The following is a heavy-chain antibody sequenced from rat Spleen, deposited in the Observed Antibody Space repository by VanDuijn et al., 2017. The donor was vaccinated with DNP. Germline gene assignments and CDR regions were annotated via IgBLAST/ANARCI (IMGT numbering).Heavy chain of an antibody. V-gene: IGHV3-3*01. CDR1: GSSITSIYR. Sequence: EVQLQESGPGLVKPSQSLSLTCSVTGSSITSIYRWNWIRNFPGNKLEWMGYLNSVGSTNYNPTLKSLISITRDTSKNQFFLQVNSVTTEDTATYYCASRYYDGYYHYFNYWGQGVMVTVSS. CDR2: LNSVGST. D-gene: IGHD1-12*03. J-gene: IGHJ2*01. CDR3: ASRYYDGYYHYFNY.